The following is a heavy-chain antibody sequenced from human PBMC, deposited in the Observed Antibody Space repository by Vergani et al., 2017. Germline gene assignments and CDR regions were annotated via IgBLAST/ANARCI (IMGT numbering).Heavy chain of an antibody. D-gene: IGHD4-17*01. CDR1: GLNFINAW. CDR2: IRSKSAGATT. Sequence: EVELVESGGGFVKPGESRRLSCAVSGLNFINAWMSWVRQAPGKGLEWVGSIRSKSAGATTKYACPVKGRFVISRDDSKNTFYLQMNRLKSEDTAVYYCTTLDYGPFSIHLHWGQGILVTVSS. V-gene: IGHV3-15*01. J-gene: IGHJ4*02. CDR3: TTLDYGPFSIHLH.